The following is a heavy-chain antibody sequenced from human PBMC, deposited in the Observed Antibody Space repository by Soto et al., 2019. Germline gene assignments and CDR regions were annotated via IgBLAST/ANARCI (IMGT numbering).Heavy chain of an antibody. Sequence: QVQVVQSGSELKKPGASVKVSCKAQGYIFTKYGIGWVRQAPGHGLEWVGLINVYNGDRKVAQKCQDRVSMTTDTATDTAYMELKSLRSGDTAVYYCARLQLGGDRMLNWFDPWGQGTLVTVSS. J-gene: IGHJ5*02. V-gene: IGHV1-18*01. CDR3: ARLQLGGDRMLNWFDP. CDR1: GYIFTKYG. D-gene: IGHD2-21*02. CDR2: INVYNGDR.